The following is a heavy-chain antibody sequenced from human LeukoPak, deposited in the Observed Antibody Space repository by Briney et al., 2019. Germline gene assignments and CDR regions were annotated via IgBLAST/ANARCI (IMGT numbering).Heavy chain of an antibody. CDR3: AKAALGATYSFDY. J-gene: IGHJ4*02. D-gene: IGHD1-26*01. Sequence: PGGSLRLSCAASGFTFSSYGMHWVRQAPGKGLEWVAVISYDGSNKYYADSVKGRFTICRDNSKNTLYLQMNSLRAEDTAVYYCAKAALGATYSFDYWGQGTLVTVSS. V-gene: IGHV3-30*18. CDR1: GFTFSSYG. CDR2: ISYDGSNK.